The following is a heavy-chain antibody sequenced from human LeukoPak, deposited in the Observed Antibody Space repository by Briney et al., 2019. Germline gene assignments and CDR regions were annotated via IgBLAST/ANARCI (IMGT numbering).Heavy chain of an antibody. CDR3: ARGWRDYYGSGGYSERYDY. V-gene: IGHV4-59*01. CDR2: IFYSGST. CDR1: GGSISTYY. J-gene: IGHJ4*02. D-gene: IGHD3-10*01. Sequence: SETLSLTCTVSGGSISTYYWSWIRQPPGKGLEWIGYIFYSGSTNSNPSLKSRVSISVDTFKNQFSLKLSPVTAADTAVYYCARGWRDYYGSGGYSERYDYWGQGTLVTVSS.